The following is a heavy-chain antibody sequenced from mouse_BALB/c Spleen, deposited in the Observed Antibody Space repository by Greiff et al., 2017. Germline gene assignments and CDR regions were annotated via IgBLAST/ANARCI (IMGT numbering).Heavy chain of an antibody. CDR1: GYTFTSYW. Sequence: LQQPGSELVRPGASVKLSCKASGYTFTSYWMHWVKQRPGQGLEWIGNIYPGSGSTNYDEKFKSKATLTVDTSSSTAYMQLSSLTSEDSAVYYCTRSDDYDGFAYWGQGTLVTVSA. CDR3: TRSDDYDGFAY. V-gene: IGHV1S22*01. D-gene: IGHD2-4*01. J-gene: IGHJ3*01. CDR2: IYPGSGST.